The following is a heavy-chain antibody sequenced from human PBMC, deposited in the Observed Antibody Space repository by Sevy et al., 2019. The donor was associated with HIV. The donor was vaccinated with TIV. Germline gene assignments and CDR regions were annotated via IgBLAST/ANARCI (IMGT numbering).Heavy chain of an antibody. D-gene: IGHD3-10*01. V-gene: IGHV3-23*01. CDR2: ISGSGGST. J-gene: IGHJ4*02. CDR3: AQNYYGSGSYYNPGDY. Sequence: GGSLRLSCAASGFTFSSYAMGWVRQAPGKGLEWVSAISGSGGSTYYADSVKGRFTISRDNSKNTLYLQMNSLRAEDTAVYYCAQNYYGSGSYYNPGDYWGQGTLVTVSS. CDR1: GFTFSSYA.